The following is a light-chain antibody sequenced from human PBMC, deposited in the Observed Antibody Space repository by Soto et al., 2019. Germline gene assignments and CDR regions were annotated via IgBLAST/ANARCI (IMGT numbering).Light chain of an antibody. J-gene: IGLJ1*01. CDR3: SSYTSSSISYV. CDR1: SSDVGCYNY. CDR2: DVS. Sequence: QSVLTQPASVSGSPGQSITISCTGTSSDVGCYNYVSWYQQHPGKAPKLMIYDVSNRPSGVSNRFSGSKSGNTASLTISGLQAEDEADYYCSSYTSSSISYVFGTGTKVTVL. V-gene: IGLV2-14*01.